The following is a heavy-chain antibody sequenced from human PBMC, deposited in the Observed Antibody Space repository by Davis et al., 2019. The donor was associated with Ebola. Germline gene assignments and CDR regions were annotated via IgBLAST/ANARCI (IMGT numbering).Heavy chain of an antibody. CDR1: GFTFSSYS. CDR2: ISSSSSTI. D-gene: IGHD1-20*01. CDR3: ARAPELGNWNYYYYYGMDV. J-gene: IGHJ6*02. V-gene: IGHV3-48*02. Sequence: PGGSLRLSCAASGFTFSSYSMNWVRQAPGKGLEWVSYISSSSSTIYYADSVKGRFTISRDNAKNSLYLQMNSLRDEDTAVYYCARAPELGNWNYYYYYGMDVWGQGTTVTVSS.